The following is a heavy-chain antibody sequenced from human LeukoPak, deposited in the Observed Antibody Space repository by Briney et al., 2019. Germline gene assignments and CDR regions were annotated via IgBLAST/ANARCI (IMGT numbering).Heavy chain of an antibody. V-gene: IGHV3-53*01. CDR1: GFTVSSNY. CDR2: IYSGGST. Sequence: GGSLRLSCGASGFTVSSNYMSWVRQAPGKGREWVSVIYSGGSTYYADSVKGRFTISRDDSKNTLYIQMNSLRAEDTAVYYCARVGADYYDSSAFDYWGQGTLVTVSS. D-gene: IGHD3-22*01. CDR3: ARVGADYYDSSAFDY. J-gene: IGHJ4*01.